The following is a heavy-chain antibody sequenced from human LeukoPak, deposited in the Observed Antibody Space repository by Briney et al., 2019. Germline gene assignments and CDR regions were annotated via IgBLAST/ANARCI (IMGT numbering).Heavy chain of an antibody. Sequence: GGSLRLSCAASRFTFSSYGMHWVRQAPGKGLEWVAFIRYDGSNKYYADSVKGRFTISRDNSKNTLYLQMNSLRAEDTAVYYCAKVPPPTYYYDSSGYLHCDYWGQGTLVTVSS. CDR3: AKVPPPTYYYDSSGYLHCDY. CDR1: RFTFSSYG. CDR2: IRYDGSNK. D-gene: IGHD3-22*01. J-gene: IGHJ4*02. V-gene: IGHV3-30*02.